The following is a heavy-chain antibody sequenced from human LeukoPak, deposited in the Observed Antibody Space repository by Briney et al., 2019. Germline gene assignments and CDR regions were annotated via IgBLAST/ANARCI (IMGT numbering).Heavy chain of an antibody. CDR2: IRYDGSNK. CDR3: ARFREHRDDAFDI. V-gene: IGHV3-30*02. Sequence: GGSLRLSCAASGFTFSSYGMHWVRQAPGKGLEWVAFIRYDGSNKYYADSVKGRFTISRDNAKNSLYLQMNSLRAEDMAVYYCARFREHRDDAFDIWGQGTMVTVSS. J-gene: IGHJ3*02. D-gene: IGHD1/OR15-1a*01. CDR1: GFTFSSYG.